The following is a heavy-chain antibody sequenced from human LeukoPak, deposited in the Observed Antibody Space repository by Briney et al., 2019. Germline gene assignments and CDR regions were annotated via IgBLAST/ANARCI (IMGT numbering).Heavy chain of an antibody. CDR3: ARGPTTYYYDSSGYYLDAFDI. Sequence: GASVKVSCKASGYTFTGYYMHWVRQAPGQGLEWMGWINPNSGGTNYAQKFQGRVTMTRDTSISTAYMELSRLRSDDTAVYYCARGPTTYYYDSSGYYLDAFDIWGQGTMVTVSS. CDR1: GYTFTGYY. CDR2: INPNSGGT. D-gene: IGHD3-22*01. V-gene: IGHV1-2*02. J-gene: IGHJ3*02.